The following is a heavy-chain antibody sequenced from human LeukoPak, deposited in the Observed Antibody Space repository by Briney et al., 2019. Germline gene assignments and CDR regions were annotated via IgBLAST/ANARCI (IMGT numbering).Heavy chain of an antibody. V-gene: IGHV1-2*02. J-gene: IGHJ3*02. Sequence: GASVKVSCKASGYIFTGYHMHWVRQAPGQGLEWMGWINPNSGGTSYAQKFQGRVTMTRDTSISAAYMELSRLRSDDTAVYYCARDRNSGTYYEYAFDIWGQGTMVTVSS. CDR2: INPNSGGT. CDR1: GYIFTGYH. CDR3: ARDRNSGTYYEYAFDI. D-gene: IGHD1-26*01.